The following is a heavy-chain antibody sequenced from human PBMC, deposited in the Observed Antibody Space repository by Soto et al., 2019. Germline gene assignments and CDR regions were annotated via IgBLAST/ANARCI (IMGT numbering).Heavy chain of an antibody. CDR2: IYYSGST. Sequence: QVQLQESGPGLVKPSQTLSLTCTVSGGSISSGGYYWSWIRQHPGKGLEWIGYIYYSGSTYYNPSLKSRVTISVDTSKNQFSLKLSSVTAADTAVYYCARDSADYGDYLGFYYYYGMDVWGQGTTVTVSS. D-gene: IGHD4-17*01. V-gene: IGHV4-31*03. CDR3: ARDSADYGDYLGFYYYYGMDV. CDR1: GGSISSGGYY. J-gene: IGHJ6*02.